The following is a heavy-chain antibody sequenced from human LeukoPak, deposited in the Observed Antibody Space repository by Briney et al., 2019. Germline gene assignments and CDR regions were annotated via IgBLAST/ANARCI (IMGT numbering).Heavy chain of an antibody. CDR2: ISGSGGST. CDR1: GFTFSSYA. Sequence: PGRSLRLSCAASGFTFSSYAMSWVRQAPGKGLEWVSAISGSGGSTYYADSVKGRFTISRDNSKNTLYLQMNSLRAEDTAVYYCAKGGSSWSLYYYYYGMDVWGQGTTVTVSS. D-gene: IGHD6-13*01. J-gene: IGHJ6*02. CDR3: AKGGSSWSLYYYYYGMDV. V-gene: IGHV3-23*01.